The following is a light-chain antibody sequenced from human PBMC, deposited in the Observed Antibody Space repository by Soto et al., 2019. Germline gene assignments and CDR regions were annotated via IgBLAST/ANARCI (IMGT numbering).Light chain of an antibody. Sequence: DIQMTQSPSSLSASVGDRVTITCRASQNIINYLNWYQQKPGQAPKLLIYTTSSLQSGVPSRFSGSGSGTDFTLTISSLQPGDFAAYYCQQSYSHRTFGQGTKVEIK. CDR1: QNIINY. V-gene: IGKV1-39*01. CDR3: QQSYSHRT. CDR2: TTS. J-gene: IGKJ1*01.